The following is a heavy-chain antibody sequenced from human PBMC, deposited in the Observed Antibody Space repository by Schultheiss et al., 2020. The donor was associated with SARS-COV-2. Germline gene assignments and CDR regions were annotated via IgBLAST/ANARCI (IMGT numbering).Heavy chain of an antibody. CDR1: GASISSFY. CDR2: IYHNVNS. D-gene: IGHD5-24*01. V-gene: IGHV4-59*12. Sequence: GSLRLSCTVSGASISSFYWSWIRQPPGKGLEWIGYIYHNVNSWYNPSLKSRVTISGDASKNQFSLKMTSVTAADTAVYFCARATRVESLFSVRGGSFDFWGRGALVTVSS. J-gene: IGHJ4*02. CDR3: ARATRVESLFSVRGGSFDF.